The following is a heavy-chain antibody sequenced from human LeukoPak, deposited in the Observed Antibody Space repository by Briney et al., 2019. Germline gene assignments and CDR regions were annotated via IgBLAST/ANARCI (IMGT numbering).Heavy chain of an antibody. CDR3: ARDTSEGDYAWWFDP. D-gene: IGHD3-16*01. Sequence: ASVKVSCKVSGYTLTELSMHWVRQAPGQGLEWMGLINPRGTATRYAESFQGRLTLTRDLSTSTDYMELSSLRSDDTAVYFCARDTSEGDYAWWFDPWGQGTLVTVAS. V-gene: IGHV1-46*01. CDR1: GYTLTELS. J-gene: IGHJ5*02. CDR2: INPRGTAT.